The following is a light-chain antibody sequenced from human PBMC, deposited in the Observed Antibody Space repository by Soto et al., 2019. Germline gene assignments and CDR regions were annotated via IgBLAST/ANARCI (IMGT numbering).Light chain of an antibody. Sequence: DIQMTQSPSSVSASVGDRVTITCRASQDINNWLAWYQQKPGKAPNLLIYAASSLQSGVPSRFSGSGSGTDFTLTITSLQPEDFATYYCQQANIFPYTFGQGTKLEIK. CDR3: QQANIFPYT. CDR1: QDINNW. CDR2: AAS. V-gene: IGKV1-12*01. J-gene: IGKJ2*01.